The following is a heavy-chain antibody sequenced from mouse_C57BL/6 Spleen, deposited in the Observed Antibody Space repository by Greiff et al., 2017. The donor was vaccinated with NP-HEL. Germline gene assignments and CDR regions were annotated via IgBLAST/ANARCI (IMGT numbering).Heavy chain of an antibody. J-gene: IGHJ4*01. CDR2: ISSGGSYP. D-gene: IGHD1-1*01. V-gene: IGHV5-6*01. Sequence: EVQRVESGGDLVKPGGSLKLSCAASGFTFSSYGMSWVRQTPDKRLEWVATISSGGSYPYYPDSVKGRFTISRDNAKNTLYLQMSSLKSEDTAMYYGARHTYYGSSVRAMDYWGQGTSVTVSS. CDR3: ARHTYYGSSVRAMDY. CDR1: GFTFSSYG.